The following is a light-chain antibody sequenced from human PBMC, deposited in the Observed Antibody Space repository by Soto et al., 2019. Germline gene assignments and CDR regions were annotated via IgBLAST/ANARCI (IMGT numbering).Light chain of an antibody. CDR2: EVN. CDR1: SSDFGGYDY. Sequence: QSVLTQPPSASGSPGQSVTISCTGTSSDFGGYDYVSWYQQYPGKAPKLIIYEVNKRPSGVPDRFSGSRSGNTASLTVSGLQAEDEADYYCCSYSGSNSLYVFGSGTKVTVL. J-gene: IGLJ1*01. CDR3: CSYSGSNSLYV. V-gene: IGLV2-8*01.